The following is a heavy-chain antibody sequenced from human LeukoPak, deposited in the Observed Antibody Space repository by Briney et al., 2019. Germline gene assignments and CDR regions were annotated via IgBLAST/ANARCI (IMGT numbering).Heavy chain of an antibody. J-gene: IGHJ3*02. V-gene: IGHV3-66*01. CDR2: LYTAGST. CDR3: ARSKTAPGDAFDI. Sequence: GGSLRLSCAASGFTVSNNYMSWVRQAPGKGLEWVSILYTAGSTYYADSVKARFTISRDNSKNTVHLQVNSLRVEDTAVYHCARSKTAPGDAFDIWGQGTMVTVSS. CDR1: GFTVSNNY.